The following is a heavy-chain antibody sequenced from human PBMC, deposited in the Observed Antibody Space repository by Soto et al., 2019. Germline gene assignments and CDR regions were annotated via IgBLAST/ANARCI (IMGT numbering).Heavy chain of an antibody. CDR2: ISSSRSTT. V-gene: IGHV3-48*01. Sequence: EVQLVESGGGLEQPGGSLRLSCAASGFTFSTYSMSWVRQAPGKGLEWVSYISSSRSTTYYADSVKGRFTISRDNAKNSLILQMDSLRAEDTAVYYCAREAKLLTMVRGVMDDVPNYSDYWGQGTLVTVSS. J-gene: IGHJ4*02. D-gene: IGHD3-10*01. CDR3: AREAKLLTMVRGVMDDVPNYSDY. CDR1: GFTFSTYS.